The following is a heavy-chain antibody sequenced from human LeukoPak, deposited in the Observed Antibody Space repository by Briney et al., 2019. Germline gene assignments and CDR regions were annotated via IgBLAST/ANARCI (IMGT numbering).Heavy chain of an antibody. CDR1: GFTFSSYS. Sequence: TGGSLRLSCAASGFTFSSYSMNWVRQAPGKGLEWVSSISSSSSYIYYADSVKGRFTISRDNAKNSLYLQMNSLRAEDTAVYYCARVGEADYYDSSGYYWTDYWGQGTLVTVSS. J-gene: IGHJ4*02. V-gene: IGHV3-21*01. D-gene: IGHD3-22*01. CDR2: ISSSSSYI. CDR3: ARVGEADYYDSSGYYWTDY.